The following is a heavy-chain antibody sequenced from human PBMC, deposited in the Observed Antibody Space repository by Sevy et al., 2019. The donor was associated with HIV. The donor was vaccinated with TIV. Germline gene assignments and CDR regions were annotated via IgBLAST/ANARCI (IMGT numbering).Heavy chain of an antibody. J-gene: IGHJ5*02. D-gene: IGHD2-8*01. CDR2: ISYDGSNK. CDR1: GFTFSSYG. Sequence: GGSLRLSCAASGFTFSSYGMHWVRQAPGKGLEWVAVISYDGSNKYYADSVKGRFTISRDNAKNSLYLQMNSLRVEDTAVYYCASPGTKGFDPWGQGTLVTVSS. CDR3: ASPGTKGFDP. V-gene: IGHV3-30*03.